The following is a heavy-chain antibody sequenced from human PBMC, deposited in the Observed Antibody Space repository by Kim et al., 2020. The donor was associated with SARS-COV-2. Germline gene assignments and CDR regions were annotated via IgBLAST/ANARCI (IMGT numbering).Heavy chain of an antibody. Sequence: GGSLRLSCAASGFTFSNAWMSWVRQAPGKGLEWVGRIKSKTDGGTTDYAAPVKGRFTISRDDSKNTLYLQMNSLKTEDTAVYYCTTDGVLERRGVPYYYYGMDVWGQGTTVTVSS. V-gene: IGHV3-15*01. CDR2: IKSKTDGGTT. J-gene: IGHJ6*02. CDR1: GFTFSNAW. D-gene: IGHD1-1*01. CDR3: TTDGVLERRGVPYYYYGMDV.